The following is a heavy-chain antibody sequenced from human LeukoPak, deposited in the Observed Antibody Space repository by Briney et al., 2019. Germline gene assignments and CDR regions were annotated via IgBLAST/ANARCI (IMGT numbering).Heavy chain of an antibody. CDR3: ARVGGRAVRGVIIVGYYMDV. CDR1: GGSISSSNYN. CDR2: INHSGST. D-gene: IGHD3-10*01. V-gene: IGHV4-39*07. J-gene: IGHJ6*03. Sequence: SETLSLTCSVSGGSISSSNYNWGWIRQPPGKGLEWIGEINHSGSTNYNPSLKSRVTISVDTSKNQFSLKLSSVTAEDTAVYYCARVGGRAVRGVIIVGYYMDVWGKGTTVTISS.